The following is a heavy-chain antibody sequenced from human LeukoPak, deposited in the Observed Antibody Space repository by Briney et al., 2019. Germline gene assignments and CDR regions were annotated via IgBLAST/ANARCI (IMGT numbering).Heavy chain of an antibody. D-gene: IGHD3-10*01. J-gene: IGHJ5*02. CDR1: GGSFSGYY. CDR2: INHSGST. V-gene: IGHV4-34*01. CDR3: ASQSGLLWFGEFPGTNWFDP. Sequence: ASETLSLTCAVYGGSFSGYYWSWIRQPPGKGLEWIGEINHSGSTNYNPSLKSRVTISVDTSKKQFSLKLSSVTSADTAVYYCASQSGLLWFGEFPGTNWFDPWGEGTLVTVSS.